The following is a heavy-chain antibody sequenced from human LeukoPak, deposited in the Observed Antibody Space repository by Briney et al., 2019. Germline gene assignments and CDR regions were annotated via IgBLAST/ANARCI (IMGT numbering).Heavy chain of an antibody. CDR3: ARERVGVALRYYGMDV. Sequence: GGSLRLSCAASGFTFSSYEMNWVRQAPGKGLEWVSYISSSGSTIYYADSVKGRFTISRDNAKNSLYLQMNSLRAEDTAVYYCARERVGVALRYYGMDVWGQGTTVTVSS. D-gene: IGHD2-15*01. J-gene: IGHJ6*02. CDR2: ISSSGSTI. CDR1: GFTFSSYE. V-gene: IGHV3-48*03.